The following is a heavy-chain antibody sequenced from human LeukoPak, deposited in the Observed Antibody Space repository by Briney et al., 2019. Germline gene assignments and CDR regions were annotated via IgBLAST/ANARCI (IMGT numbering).Heavy chain of an antibody. CDR3: ARDSVGATLTHYYYYMDV. V-gene: IGHV3-30*03. CDR2: ISYDGSNK. CDR1: GFTFSSYW. Sequence: GGSLRLSCLASGFTFSSYWMHWVRQAPGKGLEWVAVISYDGSNKYYADSVKGRFTISRDNSKNTLYLQMNSLRAEDTAVYYCARDSVGATLTHYYYYMDVWGKGTTVTVSS. J-gene: IGHJ6*03. D-gene: IGHD1-26*01.